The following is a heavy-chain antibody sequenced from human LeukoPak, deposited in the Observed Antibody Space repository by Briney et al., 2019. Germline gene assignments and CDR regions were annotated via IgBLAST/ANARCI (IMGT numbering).Heavy chain of an antibody. D-gene: IGHD6-19*01. V-gene: IGHV3-7*01. CDR1: GFNFSSYW. J-gene: IGHJ4*02. CDR3: ARDRGWYAFDY. CDR2: IKQDGSEK. Sequence: PGGSLRLSCAASGFNFSSYWMSWVRQAPGKGLEWVANIKQDGSEKYYVDSVKGRFTISRDNAKNSLYLQMNSLRAEDTAVYYCARDRGWYAFDYWGQGTLVTVSS.